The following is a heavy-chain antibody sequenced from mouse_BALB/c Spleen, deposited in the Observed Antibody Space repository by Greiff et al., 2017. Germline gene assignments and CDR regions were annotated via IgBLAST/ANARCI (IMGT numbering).Heavy chain of an antibody. J-gene: IGHJ2*01. V-gene: IGHV5-17*02. D-gene: IGHD2-1*01. CDR2: ISSGSSTI. CDR1: GFTFSSFG. Sequence: EVKLMESGGGLVQPGGSRKLSCAASGFTFSSFGMHWVRQAPEKGLEWVAYISSGSSTIYYADTVKGRFTISRDNTKNTLFLQMTSLRSEDTAMYYCARGDGNYEYYFDYWGQGTTLTVSS. CDR3: ARGDGNYEYYFDY.